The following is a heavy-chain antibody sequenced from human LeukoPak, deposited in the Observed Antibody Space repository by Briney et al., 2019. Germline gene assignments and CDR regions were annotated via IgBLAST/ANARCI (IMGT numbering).Heavy chain of an antibody. D-gene: IGHD3-9*01. CDR1: GFTFSSYS. V-gene: IGHV3-21*01. Sequence: PGGSLRLSCAASGFTFSSYSMNWVRQAPGKGLEWVSSISSSSSCIYYADSVKGRFTISRDNAKNSLYLQMNSLRAEDTAVYYCARDGYFDWLFEFDYWGQGTLVTVSS. CDR3: ARDGYFDWLFEFDY. J-gene: IGHJ4*02. CDR2: ISSSSSCI.